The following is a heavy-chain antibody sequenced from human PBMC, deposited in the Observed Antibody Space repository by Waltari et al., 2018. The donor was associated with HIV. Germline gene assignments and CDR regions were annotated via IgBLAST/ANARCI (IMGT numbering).Heavy chain of an antibody. CDR2: IIPIFGTT. CDR1: RGTFSSYA. J-gene: IGHJ1*01. V-gene: IGHV1-69*01. D-gene: IGHD6-19*01. Sequence: QVQLVQSGAEVKKPGSSVKVSCKASRGTFSSYAIRWVRQAPGQGLEWMGGIIPIFGTTNYAQKFQGRVTITADESTSTAYMELSSLRSEDTAVYYCARDLSPKVVAGTVFQHWGQGTLVTVSS. CDR3: ARDLSPKVVAGTVFQH.